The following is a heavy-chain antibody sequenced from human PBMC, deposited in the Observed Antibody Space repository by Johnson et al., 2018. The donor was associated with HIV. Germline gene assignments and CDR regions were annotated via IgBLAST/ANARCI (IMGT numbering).Heavy chain of an antibody. CDR1: GFTFSSYA. CDR2: IRYDGSNK. Sequence: QVQLVESGGGVVQPGRSLRLSCAASGFTFSSYAMHWVRQAPGKGLEWVAFIRYDGSNKYYADSVKGRFTISRDNSKKTLYLQMNCLRAEDTAVYYCAKGRSMYYYDSSGWGGAFDIWGQGTMVTVSS. J-gene: IGHJ3*02. V-gene: IGHV3-30*02. CDR3: AKGRSMYYYDSSGWGGAFDI. D-gene: IGHD3-22*01.